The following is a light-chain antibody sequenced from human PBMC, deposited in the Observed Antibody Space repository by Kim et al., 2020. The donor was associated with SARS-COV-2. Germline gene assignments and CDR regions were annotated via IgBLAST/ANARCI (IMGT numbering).Light chain of an antibody. Sequence: QSALTQPASVSASPGQSITVSCTGTSRDVGGYDYVSWYQQHPDKAPKLMIYDVSSRPAGISYRFSGSKSGNTASLTISGLQAEDEADYYCMSYAGSSTYIFGTGTKVTVL. CDR3: MSYAGSSTYI. CDR1: SRDVGGYDY. J-gene: IGLJ1*01. V-gene: IGLV2-14*03. CDR2: DVS.